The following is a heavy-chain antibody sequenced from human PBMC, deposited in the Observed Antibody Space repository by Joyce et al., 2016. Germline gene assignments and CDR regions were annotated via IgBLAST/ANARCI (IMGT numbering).Heavy chain of an antibody. J-gene: IGHJ4*02. Sequence: QVQLVESGGGVVQPEKSLRLSCVASGFPFRNYAMHWVRQTPGKGLEWVAVISDDGSVKSYADSVKGRFTISRDNSKNTVFLQMNRLRAEDMAVYYCAKDVIEYSYLSPGFDQGGQGTLVTVSS. D-gene: IGHD4-11*01. CDR2: ISDDGSVK. V-gene: IGHV3-30*18. CDR1: GFPFRNYA. CDR3: AKDVIEYSYLSPGFDQ.